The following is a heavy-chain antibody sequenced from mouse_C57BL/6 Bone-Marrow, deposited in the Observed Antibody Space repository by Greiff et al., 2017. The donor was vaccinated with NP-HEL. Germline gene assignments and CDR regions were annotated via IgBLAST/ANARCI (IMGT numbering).Heavy chain of an antibody. J-gene: IGHJ2*01. CDR2: IYPGGGYT. CDR1: GYTFTNYW. CDR3: AREGTVVEPLYFDY. Sequence: QVQLQQSGAELVRPGTSVKMSCKASGYTFTNYWIGWAKQRPGHGLEWIGDIYPGGGYTNYNEKFKGKATLTADKSSSTAYMQFSSLTSEDSAIYYCAREGTVVEPLYFDYGGQGTTLTVAS. V-gene: IGHV1-63*01. D-gene: IGHD1-1*01.